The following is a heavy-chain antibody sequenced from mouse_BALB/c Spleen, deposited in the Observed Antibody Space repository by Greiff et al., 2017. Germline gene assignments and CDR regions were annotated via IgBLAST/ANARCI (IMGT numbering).Heavy chain of an antibody. D-gene: IGHD1-1*01. V-gene: IGHV1-87*01. CDR1: GYTFTSYW. Sequence: QVQLKESGAELARPGASVKLSCKASGYTFTSYWMQWVKQRPGQGLEWIGAIYPGDGDTRYTQKFKGKATLTADKSSSTAYMQLSSLASEDSAVYYCARIITTVVDWYFDVWGAGTTVTVSS. CDR3: ARIITTVVDWYFDV. J-gene: IGHJ1*01. CDR2: IYPGDGDT.